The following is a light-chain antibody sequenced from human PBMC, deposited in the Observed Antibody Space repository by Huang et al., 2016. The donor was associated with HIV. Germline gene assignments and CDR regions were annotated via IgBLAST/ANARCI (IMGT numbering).Light chain of an antibody. CDR1: QSLLYSSNNNHY. V-gene: IGKV4-1*01. CDR2: WAS. J-gene: IGKJ4*01. CDR3: QQYFSTPLT. Sequence: IVVTQSPDSLAVSLGERAAINCKSSQSLLYSSNNNHYLAWYQQKPGQSPALLIYWASTRAPGVADRFNGGGSGTDFTLTINSLQTEDVALYYCQQYFSTPLTFGGGTKVDIK.